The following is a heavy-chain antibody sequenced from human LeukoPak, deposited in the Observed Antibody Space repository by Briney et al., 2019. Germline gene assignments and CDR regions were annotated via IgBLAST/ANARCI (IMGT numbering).Heavy chain of an antibody. Sequence: GGSLRLSCAVSGFIISESGMHWVRQAPGKGLEWVAMISYHGTSTYYGDPVKGRFTVSRDTSKNTLYLQMDSLRPEDTAIYYCAKDWGSSGWCNYFDAWGQGTLATVSS. CDR1: GFIISESG. J-gene: IGHJ5*02. CDR3: AKDWGSSGWCNYFDA. D-gene: IGHD6-19*01. CDR2: ISYHGTST. V-gene: IGHV3-30*18.